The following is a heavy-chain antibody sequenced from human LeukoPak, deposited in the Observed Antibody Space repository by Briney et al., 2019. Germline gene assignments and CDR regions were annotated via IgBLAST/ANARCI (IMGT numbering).Heavy chain of an antibody. CDR2: FSNTGTT. V-gene: IGHV4-4*07. Sequence: SETLSLTCTVSGASISSYHWGWIRRPAGKGLEWIGYFSNTGTTYYNPSLKSRLSMSVDRSKNQFSLKVTSVTAADTAVYYCARVGRYYDSSGYIKYYYYMDVWGKGTTVTVSS. J-gene: IGHJ6*03. D-gene: IGHD3-22*01. CDR1: GASISSYH. CDR3: ARVGRYYDSSGYIKYYYYMDV.